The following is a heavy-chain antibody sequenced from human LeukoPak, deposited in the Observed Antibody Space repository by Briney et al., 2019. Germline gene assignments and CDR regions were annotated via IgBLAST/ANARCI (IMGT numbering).Heavy chain of an antibody. Sequence: GRSLRLSCAASGFTFSSYGMHWVRQAPGKGLEGVAVIWYDGSNKYYADSVKGRFTISRDNSKNTLYLQMNSLRAEDTAVYYCAREILYYYGSGSPEDYYYYGMDVWGQGTTVTVSS. CDR3: AREILYYYGSGSPEDYYYYGMDV. V-gene: IGHV3-33*01. CDR2: IWYDGSNK. CDR1: GFTFSSYG. J-gene: IGHJ6*02. D-gene: IGHD3-10*01.